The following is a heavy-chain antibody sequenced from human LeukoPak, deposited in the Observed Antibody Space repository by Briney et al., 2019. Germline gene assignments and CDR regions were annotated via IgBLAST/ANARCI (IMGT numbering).Heavy chain of an antibody. V-gene: IGHV3-23*01. Sequence: GSPRLSCAASGFTFTSYALSWVRQTPGKGLEWVSAITSSGANTYYADSVKGRFTISRDNFKNTLFLQMNSLRAEDTAVYYCAKDKVGSITSDAWGQGTLVTVSS. CDR2: ITSSGANT. CDR3: AKDKVGSITSDA. J-gene: IGHJ5*02. D-gene: IGHD3-10*01. CDR1: GFTFTSYA.